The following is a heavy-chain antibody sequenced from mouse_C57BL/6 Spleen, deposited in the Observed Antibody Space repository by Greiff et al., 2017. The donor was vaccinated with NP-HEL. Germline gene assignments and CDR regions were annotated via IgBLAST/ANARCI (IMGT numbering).Heavy chain of an antibody. J-gene: IGHJ3*01. CDR1: GFSLTSYG. D-gene: IGHD2-5*01. V-gene: IGHV2-6*01. Sequence: VKLMESGPGLVAPSQSLSITCTVSGFSLTSYGVDWVRQSPGKGLEWLGVIWGVGSTNYNSALKSRLSISKDNSKSQVFLKMNSLQTDDTAMYYCAREGGSNYRFAYWGQGTLVTVSA. CDR2: IWGVGST. CDR3: AREGGSNYRFAY.